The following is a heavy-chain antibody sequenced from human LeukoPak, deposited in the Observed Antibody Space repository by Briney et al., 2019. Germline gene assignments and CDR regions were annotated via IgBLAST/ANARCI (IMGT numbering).Heavy chain of an antibody. V-gene: IGHV3-23*01. D-gene: IGHD1-26*01. CDR2: ISGSGGST. CDR3: AKDWGAGEGAFDI. J-gene: IGHJ3*02. CDR1: GFTFSSYA. Sequence: GGTLRLSCAASGFTFSSYAVSWVRHSPGKGLEWVSVISGSGGSTYDADSVKGRFTMSRDNSKNTLYLQMNSLRAEDTAVYYCAKDWGAGEGAFDIWGQGTMVTVSS.